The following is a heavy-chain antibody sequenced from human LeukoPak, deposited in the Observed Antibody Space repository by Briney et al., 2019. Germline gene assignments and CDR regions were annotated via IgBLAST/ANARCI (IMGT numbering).Heavy chain of an antibody. CDR3: ARYCSGGSCRGWYFDL. D-gene: IGHD2-15*01. Sequence: SETLSLTCTVSGGSISSYYWSWIRQPPGKGLGWIGYIYYSGSTNYNPSLKSRVTMSVDTSKNQFSLRLSSVTAADTAVYYCARYCSGGSCRGWYFDLWGRGTLVTVSS. V-gene: IGHV4-59*12. CDR2: IYYSGST. CDR1: GGSISSYY. J-gene: IGHJ2*01.